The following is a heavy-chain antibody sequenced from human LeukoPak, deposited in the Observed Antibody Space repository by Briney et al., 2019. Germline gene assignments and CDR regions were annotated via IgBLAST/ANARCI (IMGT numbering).Heavy chain of an antibody. D-gene: IGHD6-19*01. Sequence: GESLRLSCAASGFTFSSYPMSWVRQAPGKGLEWVSSINDSGGNTYNADSVKGRFTISRDNSKNTLYLQMNSLRAEDTAVYYCAKETRVAGWYSDDWGQGTLVAVPS. V-gene: IGHV3-23*01. J-gene: IGHJ4*02. CDR1: GFTFSSYP. CDR3: AKETRVAGWYSDD. CDR2: INDSGGNT.